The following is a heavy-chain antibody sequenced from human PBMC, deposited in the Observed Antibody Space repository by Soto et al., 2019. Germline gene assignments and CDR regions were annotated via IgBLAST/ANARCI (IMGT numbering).Heavy chain of an antibody. J-gene: IGHJ6*02. CDR2: ISGSGGST. V-gene: IGHV3-23*01. Sequence: PGGSLRLSCAASGFTFSSYAMSWVRQAPGKGLEWVSGISGSGGSTYYADSVKGRFTISRDNSKNTLYLQMNSLRAEDTAVYYCAKSSDGPDSYYYGMDVWGQGTTVTVSS. D-gene: IGHD6-6*01. CDR3: AKSSDGPDSYYYGMDV. CDR1: GFTFSSYA.